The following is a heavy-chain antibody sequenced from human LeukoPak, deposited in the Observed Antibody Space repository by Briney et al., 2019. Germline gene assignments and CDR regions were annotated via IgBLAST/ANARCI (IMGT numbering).Heavy chain of an antibody. CDR2: IYGDGTT. CDR3: ARDRAGAQSWVALDP. J-gene: IGHJ5*02. V-gene: IGHV3-66*02. CDR1: GFTA. D-gene: IGHD3-10*01. Sequence: GSLRLSCAASGFTAWVRQAPGRGLEWVSLIYGDGTTFYTDSVKGRFTISRDNFKNTLYLQMSSLRPEDTALYYCARDRAGAQSWVALDPWGQGTLVTVSS.